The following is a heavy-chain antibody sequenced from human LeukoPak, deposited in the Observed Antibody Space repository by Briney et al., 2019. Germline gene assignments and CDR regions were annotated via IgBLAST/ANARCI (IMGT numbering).Heavy chain of an antibody. CDR2: IYPGDSDT. CDR1: GYNFTSYW. V-gene: IGHV5-51*01. CDR3: ARQGYGSGSYFDDY. Sequence: GESLEISCKGSGYNFTSYWIAWVRQLPGKGLEGMGIIYPGDSDTRYSPSFQGQVTISADKSISTAYLQWSSLKASDTAMYYCARQGYGSGSYFDDYWGQGTLVTVSS. D-gene: IGHD3-10*01. J-gene: IGHJ4*02.